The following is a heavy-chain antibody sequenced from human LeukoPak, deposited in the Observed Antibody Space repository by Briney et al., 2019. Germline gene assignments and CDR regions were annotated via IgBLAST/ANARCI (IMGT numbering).Heavy chain of an antibody. D-gene: IGHD5-18*01. CDR3: AREETQIWLIERVGWFDP. CDR1: GYTFTANF. J-gene: IGHJ5*02. Sequence: ASVKVSCKASGYTFTANFIHWVRQAPGQGLEWMGRINPNTGGTDYAQKFQGRVTMTRDTSIRTAYIDLSSLRPDDTAVYYCAREETQIWLIERVGWFDPWGQGTLVTVSS. CDR2: INPNTGGT. V-gene: IGHV1-2*02.